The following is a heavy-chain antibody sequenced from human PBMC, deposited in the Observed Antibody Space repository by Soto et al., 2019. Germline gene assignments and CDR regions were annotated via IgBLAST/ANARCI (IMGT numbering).Heavy chain of an antibody. CDR2: IYHSGST. CDR3: ARRRRTYYFDD. Sequence: SETLSLTGAVSGASINSSNWWRWVRQPPGKGLEWIGEIYHSGSTNYNPSLKSRVTISVDKSKNQFSLKLSSVTAADTAVYYCARRRRTYYFDDWGQGTLVTVSS. V-gene: IGHV4-4*02. J-gene: IGHJ4*02. CDR1: GASINSSNW.